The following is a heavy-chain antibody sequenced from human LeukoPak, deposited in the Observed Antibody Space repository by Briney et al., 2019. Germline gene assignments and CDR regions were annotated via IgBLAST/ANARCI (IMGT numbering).Heavy chain of an antibody. D-gene: IGHD3-10*01. V-gene: IGHV4-59*01. CDR1: GGSISSYY. J-gene: IGHJ3*02. Sequence: SETLSLTCTVSGGSISSYYWSWIRQPPGKGLEWIGYIYYSGSTNYNPSLKSRVTISVDTSKNQFSLKLSSVTAADTAVYYCARVGRHYGSVGAFDIWGQGTMVTVSS. CDR2: IYYSGST. CDR3: ARVGRHYGSVGAFDI.